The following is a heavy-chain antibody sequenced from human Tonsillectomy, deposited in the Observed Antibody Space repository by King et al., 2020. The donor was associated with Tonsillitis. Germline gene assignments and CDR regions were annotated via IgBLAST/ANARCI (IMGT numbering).Heavy chain of an antibody. CDR3: AKEGEVENLLLWFVEPPFKSYFDY. J-gene: IGHJ4*02. Sequence: VQLVESGGGVVQPGRSLRLSCAASGFTFSSYGMHWVRQAPGKGLEWVAVISYDGSNKYYADSVKGRFTISRDNSKNTLYLQMNSLRAEDTAVYYCAKEGEVENLLLWFVEPPFKSYFDYCGQGSLVTVSS. CDR1: GFTFSSYG. CDR2: ISYDGSNK. V-gene: IGHV3-30*18. D-gene: IGHD3-10*01.